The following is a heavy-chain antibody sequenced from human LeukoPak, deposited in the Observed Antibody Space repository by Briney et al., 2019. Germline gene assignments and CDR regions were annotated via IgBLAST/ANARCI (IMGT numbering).Heavy chain of an antibody. J-gene: IGHJ5*02. Sequence: SETLSLTCAVYGGSFSGYYWSWIRQPPGKGLEWIGEINYSGSTKYNPSLKSRVTLSLDTSKNQFSLNLSSVTAADTAVYYCATCSSITCQSARWFDPWGQGTLVTVSS. V-gene: IGHV4-34*01. CDR1: GGSFSGYY. CDR3: ATCSSITCQSARWFDP. CDR2: INYSGST. D-gene: IGHD1-20*01.